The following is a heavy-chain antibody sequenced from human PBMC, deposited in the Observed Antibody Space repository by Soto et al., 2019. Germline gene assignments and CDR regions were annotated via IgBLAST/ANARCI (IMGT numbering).Heavy chain of an antibody. V-gene: IGHV4-4*07. J-gene: IGHJ5*01. CDR3: VRDGTKTLRDWFDS. Sequence: ETLWLTWYVSGVAVRGFYRSWIRKSAGKGLEWIGRIYATGTTDYNPSLKSRVMMSVDTSKKQFSLKLRSVTAADTAVYYCVRDGTKTLRDWFDSWGQGISVTVSS. CDR1: GVAVRGFY. D-gene: IGHD1-1*01. CDR2: IYATGTT.